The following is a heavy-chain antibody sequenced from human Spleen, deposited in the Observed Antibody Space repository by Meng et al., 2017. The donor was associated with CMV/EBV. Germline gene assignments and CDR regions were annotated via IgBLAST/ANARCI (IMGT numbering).Heavy chain of an antibody. Sequence: GESLKISCTASGFTFGDYAMSWVRQAPGKGLEWVGFVRSKAYGGTTEYAASVKGRFTISRDDSKSIAYLHMNSLKTADTAVYYCTSGDPRRGRSILYWGQGTLVTVSS. V-gene: IGHV3-49*04. CDR3: TSGDPRRGRSILY. CDR2: VRSKAYGGTT. J-gene: IGHJ4*02. CDR1: GFTFGDYA. D-gene: IGHD6-13*01.